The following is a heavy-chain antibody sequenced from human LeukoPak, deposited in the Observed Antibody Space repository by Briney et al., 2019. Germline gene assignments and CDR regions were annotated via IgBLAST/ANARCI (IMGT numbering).Heavy chain of an antibody. D-gene: IGHD2-21*02. V-gene: IGHV1-18*01. J-gene: IGHJ4*02. CDR3: ARDPGGPYCGGDCYRFDY. Sequence: ASVNVSCKASASTFTSYGISWVRKAPGQGLERMGWISAYNGNTNYAQKLQVRVTMTTDTSTSTAYMELRSLRSDDTAVYYCARDPGGPYCGGDCYRFDYWGQGTLVTVSS. CDR2: ISAYNGNT. CDR1: ASTFTSYG.